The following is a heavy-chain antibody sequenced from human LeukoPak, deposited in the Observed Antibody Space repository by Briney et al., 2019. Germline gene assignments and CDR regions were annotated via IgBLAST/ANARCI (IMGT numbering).Heavy chain of an antibody. CDR2: VSSTGGTT. CDR3: TTDLSARTVSGNLGY. J-gene: IGHJ4*02. CDR1: GFTFGDYA. Sequence: GGSLRLSCAASGFTFGDYAMSWVRQAPGKGLEWVSSVSSTGGTTYYADSVKGRFTISRDNSKNTLYVQMDSLTAEDTAVYYCTTDLSARTVSGNLGYWGQGTLVTVSS. D-gene: IGHD1-26*01. V-gene: IGHV3-23*01.